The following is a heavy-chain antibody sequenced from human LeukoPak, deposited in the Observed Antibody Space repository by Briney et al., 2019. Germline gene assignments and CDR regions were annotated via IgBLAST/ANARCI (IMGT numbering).Heavy chain of an antibody. Sequence: GGSLRLSCGASGFTFDDYWMSWVRQAPGQGLEWVANINQDGSEKYYLDSAKGRFTISRDNARNSLYLQVNSLRAEDTAVYYCARGGTSGYSSTRHFWGGNYYFDYWGQGTLVTVSS. CDR2: INQDGSEK. CDR1: GFTFDDYW. D-gene: IGHD2-2*01. J-gene: IGHJ4*02. V-gene: IGHV3-7*01. CDR3: ARGGTSGYSSTRHFWGGNYYFDY.